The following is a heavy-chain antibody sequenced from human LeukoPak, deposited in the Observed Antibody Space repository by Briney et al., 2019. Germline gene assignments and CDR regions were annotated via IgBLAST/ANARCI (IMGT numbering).Heavy chain of an antibody. CDR3: ARGRYSYGSGYDC. J-gene: IGHJ4*02. Sequence: SETLSLTCTVSGGSISSYYWSWIRQPPGKGLEWIGYIYYSGSTNYNPSLKSRVTISVDTSKNQFSLKLSSVTAADTAVYYCARGRYSYGSGYDCWGQGTLVTVSS. CDR2: IYYSGST. D-gene: IGHD5-18*01. V-gene: IGHV4-59*13. CDR1: GGSISSYY.